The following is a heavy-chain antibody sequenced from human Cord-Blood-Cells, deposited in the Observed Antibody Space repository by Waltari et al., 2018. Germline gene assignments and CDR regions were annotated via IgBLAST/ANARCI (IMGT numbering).Heavy chain of an antibody. CDR1: GGSISSHY. CDR2: IYYSGST. Sequence: QVQLQESGPGLVKPSETLSLTCTVSGGSISSHYWCWIRQPPGKGLEWIGYIYYSGSTNYNPSLKSRVTISVDTSKNQFSLKLSSVTAADTAVYYCARGKTAYDAFDIWGQGTMVTVSS. V-gene: IGHV4-59*11. D-gene: IGHD1-1*01. CDR3: ARGKTAYDAFDI. J-gene: IGHJ3*02.